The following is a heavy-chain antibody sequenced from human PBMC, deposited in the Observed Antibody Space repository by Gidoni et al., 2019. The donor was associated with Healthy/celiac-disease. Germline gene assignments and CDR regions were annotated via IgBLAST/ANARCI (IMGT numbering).Heavy chain of an antibody. Sequence: QVQLVQAGAEVKKPGASVKVSCKVSGYTFTSYGLSWVRQGPGQGLEWMGWISAYNGNTNDAQKLQGRVTMTTDTSTSTAYMELRSLRSDDTAVYYCARDGVGRADCGGDCYSGYWGQGTLVTVSS. V-gene: IGHV1-18*04. J-gene: IGHJ4*02. CDR3: ARDGVGRADCGGDCYSGY. CDR2: ISAYNGNT. D-gene: IGHD2-21*02. CDR1: GYTFTSYG.